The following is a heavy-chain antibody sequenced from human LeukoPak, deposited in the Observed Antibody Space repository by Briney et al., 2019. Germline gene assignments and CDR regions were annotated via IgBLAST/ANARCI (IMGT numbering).Heavy chain of an antibody. J-gene: IGHJ4*02. Sequence: TSSETLSLTCTVSGGSISSYYWSWIRQPPGKGLEWIGYIYYSGSTNYNPSLKSRVTISVDTSKNQFSLKLSSVTAADTAVYYCARYPRIAAAGHYFDYWGQGTLVTVSS. V-gene: IGHV4-59*01. CDR2: IYYSGST. D-gene: IGHD6-13*01. CDR3: ARYPRIAAAGHYFDY. CDR1: GGSISSYY.